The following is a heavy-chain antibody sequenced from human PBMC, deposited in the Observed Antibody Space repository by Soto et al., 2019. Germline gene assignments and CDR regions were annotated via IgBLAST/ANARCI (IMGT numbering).Heavy chain of an antibody. CDR1: GFTFSNAW. CDR3: HGYGY. D-gene: IGHD5-12*01. Sequence: PGGSLRLSCAASGFTFSNAWMSWVRQAPGKGLEWVSVIYPGDTTFYADSVKGRFTISRDNSKNTLYLQMNSLRAEDTAVYYCHGYGYWGQGTLVTVSS. CDR2: IYPGDTT. J-gene: IGHJ4*02. V-gene: IGHV3-53*01.